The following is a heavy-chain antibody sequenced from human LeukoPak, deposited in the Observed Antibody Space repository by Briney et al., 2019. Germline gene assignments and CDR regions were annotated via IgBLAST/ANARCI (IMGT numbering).Heavy chain of an antibody. CDR2: IFYAGST. CDR1: GYSISSNHW. J-gene: IGHJ4*02. D-gene: IGHD3-3*02. Sequence: PSDTLSLTCAVSGYSISSNHWWGWIRQPPGNGLEWVGYIFYAGSTYYNPSLKSRVTMSVDTSKNQYSLRLSSVTAVDTAVYYCARIGPILGGAWVDYWGQGTLVSVSS. V-gene: IGHV4-28*01. CDR3: ARIGPILGGAWVDY.